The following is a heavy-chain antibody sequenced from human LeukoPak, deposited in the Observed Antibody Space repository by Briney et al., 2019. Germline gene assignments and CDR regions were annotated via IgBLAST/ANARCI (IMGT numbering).Heavy chain of an antibody. CDR1: GGTFSSYA. CDR3: AQQLVYCSSTSCSLAFGYSMDV. CDR2: IIPIFGIA. V-gene: IGHV1-69*04. J-gene: IGHJ6*02. D-gene: IGHD2-2*01. Sequence: ASVKVSCKASGGTFSSYAISWVRQAPGQGLEWTGRIIPIFGIANYAQKFQGRVTITADKSTSTAYMELSSLRSEDTAVYYCAQQLVYCSSTSCSLAFGYSMDVWGQGTTVTVSS.